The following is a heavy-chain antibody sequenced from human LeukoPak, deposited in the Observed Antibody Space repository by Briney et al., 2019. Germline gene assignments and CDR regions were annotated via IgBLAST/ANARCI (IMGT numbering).Heavy chain of an antibody. CDR2: ISSSSSTI. V-gene: IGHV3-48*04. CDR3: ARAPEGIAAAGMGTEFDY. Sequence: TGGPLRLSCAASGFTFSSYSMNWVRQAPGKGLEWVSYISSSSSTIYYADSVKGRFTISRDNAKNSLYLQMNSLRAEDTAVYYCARAPEGIAAAGMGTEFDYWGQGTLVTVPS. J-gene: IGHJ4*02. CDR1: GFTFSSYS. D-gene: IGHD6-13*01.